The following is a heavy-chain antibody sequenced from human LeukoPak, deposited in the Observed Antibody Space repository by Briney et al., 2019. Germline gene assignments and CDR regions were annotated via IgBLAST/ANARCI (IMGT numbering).Heavy chain of an antibody. V-gene: IGHV4-30-2*01. CDR3: ARGVFDDSSGYYPFDY. CDR2: IYHSGST. D-gene: IGHD3-22*01. Sequence: SQTLSLTCAVSGGSISSGGYSWGWIRQLPGQGLEWIGYIYHSGSTYYNPSLKSRVTISVDRSKNQFSLKLSSVTAADTAVYYCARGVFDDSSGYYPFDYWGQGTLVTVSS. CDR1: GGSISSGGYS. J-gene: IGHJ4*02.